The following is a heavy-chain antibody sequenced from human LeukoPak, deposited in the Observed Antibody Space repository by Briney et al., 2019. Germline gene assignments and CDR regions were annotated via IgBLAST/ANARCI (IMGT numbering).Heavy chain of an antibody. J-gene: IGHJ4*02. CDR3: ARGHYGGNRYFDN. D-gene: IGHD4-23*01. CDR1: GYTFRDYE. CDR2: IHANSGKA. Sequence: ASVRVSCKTSGYTFRDYEINWVRQAPRLGLEWVAWIHANSGKAGSAQKFQGRVTLTRDTSTETAFMELSGLTSDDSATYFCARGHYGGNRYFDNWGQGTLVTVSS. V-gene: IGHV1-8*01.